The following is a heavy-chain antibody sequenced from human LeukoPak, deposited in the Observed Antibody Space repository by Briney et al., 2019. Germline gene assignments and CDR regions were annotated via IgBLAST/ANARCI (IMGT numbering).Heavy chain of an antibody. J-gene: IGHJ4*02. CDR3: AREPGLRYFDWLYGPSGY. D-gene: IGHD3-9*01. Sequence: ASVKVSCKASGYTFTSYDINWVRQATGQGLEWMGWMTPNSGNTGYAQKFQGRATITRNTSISTAYMELSSLRSEDTAVYYCAREPGLRYFDWLYGPSGYWGQGTLVTVSS. CDR1: GYTFTSYD. V-gene: IGHV1-8*03. CDR2: MTPNSGNT.